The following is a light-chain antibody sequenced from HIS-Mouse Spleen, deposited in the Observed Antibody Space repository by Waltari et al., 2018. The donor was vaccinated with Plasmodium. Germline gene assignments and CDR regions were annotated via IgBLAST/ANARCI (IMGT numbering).Light chain of an antibody. CDR1: QSVSSN. V-gene: IGKV3-15*01. CDR2: GAS. CDR3: QQYNNWSFT. J-gene: IGKJ3*01. Sequence: EIVMTQSPATLSGSQGERATLSGRASQSVSSNLAWYQQKPGQAPRLLIYGASTRATGIPARFSGGGSGTEFTLTISSLQSEDFAVYYCQQYNNWSFTFGPGTKVDIK.